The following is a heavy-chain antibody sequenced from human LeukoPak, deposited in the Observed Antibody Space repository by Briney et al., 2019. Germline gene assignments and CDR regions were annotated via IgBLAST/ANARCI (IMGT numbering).Heavy chain of an antibody. V-gene: IGHV4-31*03. CDR2: IYYSGST. CDR1: GGSISSGGYY. CDR3: ASSTIFGVNIWPSWGYFDY. D-gene: IGHD3-3*01. J-gene: IGHJ4*02. Sequence: SETLSLTCTVSGGSISSGGYYWSWIRQHPGKGLEWIGYIYYSGSTYYNPSLKSRVTISVDPSKNQFSLKLSSVTAADTAVYYCASSTIFGVNIWPSWGYFDYWGQGTLVTVSS.